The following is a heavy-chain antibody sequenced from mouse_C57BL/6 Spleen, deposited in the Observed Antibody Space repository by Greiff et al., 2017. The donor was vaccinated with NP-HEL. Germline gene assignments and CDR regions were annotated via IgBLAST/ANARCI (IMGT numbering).Heavy chain of an antibody. CDR3: ARGATIVTIDY. D-gene: IGHD2-5*01. CDR2: IDPEDGET. Sequence: DVKLQESGAELVKPGASVKLSCTASGFNIKDYYMHWVKQRTEQGLEWIGRIDPEDGETKYAPKFPGKATITADTSSNTAYLQLSSLTSEDTAVYYCARGATIVTIDYWGQGTTLTVSS. J-gene: IGHJ2*01. V-gene: IGHV14-2*01. CDR1: GFNIKDYY.